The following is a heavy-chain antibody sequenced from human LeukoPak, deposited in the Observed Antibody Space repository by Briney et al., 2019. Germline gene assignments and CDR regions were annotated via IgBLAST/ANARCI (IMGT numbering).Heavy chain of an antibody. V-gene: IGHV3-11*01. Sequence: PGGSLRLSCAASGFTFSDYYMIWIRQAPGKGLECVSYISGSGSTEYYADSVRGRFTIPRDNAKNSLYLQMNSLRAEDTAVYYCARPRKWIDYWGQGTLVTVSS. D-gene: IGHD2-8*01. J-gene: IGHJ4*02. CDR2: ISGSGSTE. CDR3: ARPRKWIDY. CDR1: GFTFSDYY.